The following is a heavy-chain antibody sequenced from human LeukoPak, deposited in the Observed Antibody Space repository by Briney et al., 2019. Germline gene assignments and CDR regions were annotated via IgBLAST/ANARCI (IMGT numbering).Heavy chain of an antibody. CDR3: AKGEIDYDTSGSPLDY. J-gene: IGHJ4*02. Sequence: GRSLRLSCAASGFTFSSYGMHWVRQAPGKGLEWVAVISYDGSNKYYADSVKGRFTISRDNSKNTLYLQMNSLRAEDTAVYYCAKGEIDYDTSGSPLDYWGQGTLVTVSS. CDR2: ISYDGSNK. D-gene: IGHD3-22*01. CDR1: GFTFSSYG. V-gene: IGHV3-30*18.